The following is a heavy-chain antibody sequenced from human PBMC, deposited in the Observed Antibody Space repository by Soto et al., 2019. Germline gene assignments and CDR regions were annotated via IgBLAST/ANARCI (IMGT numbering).Heavy chain of an antibody. J-gene: IGHJ3*02. D-gene: IGHD2-15*01. CDR3: ARERGDCSGGSCYSKGSRGAFDI. CDR1: GYTFTGDY. Sequence: GASVKVSCKASGYTFTGDYMHWVRQAPGQGLEWMGWINPNSGGTNYAQKFQGRVTMTRDTSISTAYMELSRLRSDDTAAYYCARERGDCSGGSCYSKGSRGAFDIWGQGTMVTVSS. CDR2: INPNSGGT. V-gene: IGHV1-2*02.